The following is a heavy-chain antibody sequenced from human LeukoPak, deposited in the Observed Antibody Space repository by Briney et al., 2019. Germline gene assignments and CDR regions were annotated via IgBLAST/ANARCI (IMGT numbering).Heavy chain of an antibody. V-gene: IGHV3-11*04. CDR3: AKMASDFDWFTSSDY. CDR2: ISGSGSVI. CDR1: GFTFSDYY. J-gene: IGHJ4*02. D-gene: IGHD3-9*01. Sequence: GGSLRLSCAASGFTFSDYYMSWIRQAPGKGLEWVSYISGSGSVISYVDSVKGRFAISRDNAKNSLYLQMNSLRVEDTAVYYCAKMASDFDWFTSSDYWGQGTLVTVSS.